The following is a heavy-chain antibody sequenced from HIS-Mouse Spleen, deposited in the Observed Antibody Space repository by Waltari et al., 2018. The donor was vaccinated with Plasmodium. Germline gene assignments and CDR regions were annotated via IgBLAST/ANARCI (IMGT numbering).Heavy chain of an antibody. J-gene: IGHJ2*01. Sequence: EVQLVESGGGLVRRGGSLRLSCAASGFTFSSYWMRWAGQAPGKGLEWVANIKQDGSEKYYVDSVKGRFTISRDNAKNSLYLQMNSLRAEDTAVYYCASSWYWYFDLWGRGTLVTVSS. CDR3: ASSWYWYFDL. V-gene: IGHV3-7*01. CDR2: IKQDGSEK. D-gene: IGHD6-13*01. CDR1: GFTFSSYW.